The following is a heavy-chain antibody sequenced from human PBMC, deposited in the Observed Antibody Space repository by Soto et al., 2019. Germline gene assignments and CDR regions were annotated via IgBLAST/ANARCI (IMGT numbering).Heavy chain of an antibody. CDR3: ARGRKLLWFGELLPNWFDP. CDR1: GGSISSGGYY. Sequence: SETLSLTCTVSGGSISSGGYYGSWIRQHPGKGLEWIGYIYYSGSTYYNPSLKSLVTISVDTSKNQFSLKLSSVTAADTAVYYCARGRKLLWFGELLPNWFDPWGQGTLVTVSS. CDR2: IYYSGST. V-gene: IGHV4-31*01. D-gene: IGHD3-10*01. J-gene: IGHJ5*02.